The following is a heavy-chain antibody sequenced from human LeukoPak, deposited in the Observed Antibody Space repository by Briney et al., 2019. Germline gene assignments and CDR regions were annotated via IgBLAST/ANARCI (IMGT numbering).Heavy chain of an antibody. D-gene: IGHD2-21*02. CDR2: IYYSGST. J-gene: IGHJ5*02. V-gene: IGHV4-61*01. CDR1: GGSVSSGSYY. CDR3: ARELGSTAVSWFDP. Sequence: SETLSLTCTVSGGSVSSGSYYWSWIRQPPGKGLEWIGYIYYSGSTNYNPSLKSRVTISVDTSKNQFSLKLSSVTAADTAVYYCARELGSTAVSWFDPWGQGALVTVSS.